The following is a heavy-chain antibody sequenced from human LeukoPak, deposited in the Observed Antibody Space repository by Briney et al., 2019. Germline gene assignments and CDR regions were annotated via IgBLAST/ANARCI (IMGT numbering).Heavy chain of an antibody. D-gene: IGHD3-3*01. CDR2: IRYDGSNK. CDR1: GFTFSSYG. J-gene: IGHJ4*02. Sequence: PGGSLRLSCAASGFTFSSYGMHWVRQAPGKGLAWVAFIRYDGSNKYYADSVKGRFTLSRANSKNTLYLQMDSRRPEDTAVDYCAKEPRTYFDFWSCYHRWYFDYWGQGTPVTVSS. V-gene: IGHV3-30*02. CDR3: AKEPRTYFDFWSCYHRWYFDY.